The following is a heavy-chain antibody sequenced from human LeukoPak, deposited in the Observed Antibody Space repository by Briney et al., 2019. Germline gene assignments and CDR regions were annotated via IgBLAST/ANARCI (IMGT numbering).Heavy chain of an antibody. CDR1: GLTFSSSA. Sequence: GGSLRLSCAASGLTFSSSAMSWVRQAPGKGLEWVSGISGSGGNTYYADPVKGRFTISRDNSKNTLYPKMNSLRAEDTAVYYCAKLNLRIMPVAIEYWGQGTLVTVSS. D-gene: IGHD2-2*01. CDR2: ISGSGGNT. CDR3: AKLNLRIMPVAIEY. V-gene: IGHV3-23*01. J-gene: IGHJ4*02.